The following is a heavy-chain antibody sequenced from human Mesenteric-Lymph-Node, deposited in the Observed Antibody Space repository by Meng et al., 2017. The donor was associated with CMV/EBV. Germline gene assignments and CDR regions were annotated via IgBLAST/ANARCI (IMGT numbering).Heavy chain of an antibody. CDR2: ISWDGVST. D-gene: IGHD5-18*01. J-gene: IGHJ4*02. CDR1: GFNFAYYT. Sequence: GESLMISCAAPGFNFAYYTMHWVRQPPGKGLEWVSRISWDGVSTYYADSVKGRFPISRDNSKNSLYLQMNSLTTEDTALYFCARGGPARGYSNGYDFDYWGQGTLVTVSS. CDR3: ARGGPARGYSNGYDFDY. V-gene: IGHV3-43*01.